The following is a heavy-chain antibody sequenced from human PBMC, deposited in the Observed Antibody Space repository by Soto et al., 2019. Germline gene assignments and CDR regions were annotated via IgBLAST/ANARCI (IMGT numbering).Heavy chain of an antibody. V-gene: IGHV3-43*01. CDR3: AGGSAVTDYYYYYGMDV. CDR1: GFTFGDYT. J-gene: IGHJ6*02. Sequence: PGGSLRLSCAASGFTFGDYTMHWVRQAPGKGLEWVSLISWDGGSTYYADSVKGRFTISRDNSKNSLYLQMNSLRTEDTALYYCAGGSAVTDYYYYYGMDVWGQGTTATVSS. D-gene: IGHD4-4*01. CDR2: ISWDGGST.